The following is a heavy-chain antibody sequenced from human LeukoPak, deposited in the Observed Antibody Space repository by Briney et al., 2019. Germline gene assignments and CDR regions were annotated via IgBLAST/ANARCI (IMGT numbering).Heavy chain of an antibody. Sequence: GGSLRLSCAASGFTFSDYWMSWVRQAPGKGLEWVANVKKDGSEKNYVASVRGRFTISRDNARRSLYLYMNNLRPEDTGEYYCRTGHYSGLWGQGTLVIVSS. D-gene: IGHD4-11*01. J-gene: IGHJ4*02. CDR1: GFTFSDYW. CDR3: RTGHYSGL. V-gene: IGHV3-7*01. CDR2: VKKDGSEK.